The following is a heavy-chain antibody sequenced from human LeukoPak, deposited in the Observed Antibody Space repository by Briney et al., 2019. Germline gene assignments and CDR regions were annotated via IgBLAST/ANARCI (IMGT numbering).Heavy chain of an antibody. CDR2: INHNGNVN. CDR1: GFTFSSYW. CDR3: AKEQRGQRDYGMDV. Sequence: QPGGSLRLSCAASGFTFSSYWMNWARQAPGKGLEWVASINHNGNVNYYVDSVKGRFTISRDNAKNSLYLQMSSLRTEDTALYYCAKEQRGQRDYGMDVWGQGTTVTVSS. V-gene: IGHV3-7*03. J-gene: IGHJ6*02. D-gene: IGHD1-26*01.